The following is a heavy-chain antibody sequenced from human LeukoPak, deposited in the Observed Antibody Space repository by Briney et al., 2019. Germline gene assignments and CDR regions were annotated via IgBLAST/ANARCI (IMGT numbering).Heavy chain of an antibody. J-gene: IGHJ2*01. D-gene: IGHD3-22*01. CDR1: GGSFSGYY. CDR3: ARSGNYDSSGYYYVVHWYFDL. Sequence: SETLSLTCAVYGGSFSGYYWSWIRQPPGKGLEWIGEINHSGSTNYNPSLKSRVTISVDTSKNQFSLKLSSVTAADTAVYYCARSGNYDSSGYYYVVHWYFDLWGRGTLVTVSS. CDR2: INHSGST. V-gene: IGHV4-34*01.